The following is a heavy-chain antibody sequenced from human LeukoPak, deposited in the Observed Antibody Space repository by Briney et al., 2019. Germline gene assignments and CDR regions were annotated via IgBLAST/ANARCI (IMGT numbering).Heavy chain of an antibody. CDR1: GYTFTGYY. J-gene: IGHJ4*02. CDR3: ARDREVGATRAVRY. Sequence: ASVKVSCKASGYTFTGYYMHWVRQAPGQGLEWMGRINPNSGGTNYAQKFQGRVAMTRDTSISTAYMELSRLRSDDTAVYYCARDREVGATRAVRYWGQGTLVTVSS. CDR2: INPNSGGT. V-gene: IGHV1-2*06. D-gene: IGHD1-26*01.